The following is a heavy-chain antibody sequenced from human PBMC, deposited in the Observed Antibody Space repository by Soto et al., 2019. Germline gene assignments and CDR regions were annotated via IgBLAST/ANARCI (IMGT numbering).Heavy chain of an antibody. V-gene: IGHV4-31*03. D-gene: IGHD3-10*01. CDR3: ARDKGGAALKGSGMDV. CDR1: GGSISSRDYY. CDR2: IYYSGST. Sequence: QVQLQESGPGLVKPSQTLSLSCSVCGGSISSRDYYWSWIRHHPEKGLEWIGSIYYSGSTYYNPSLKSRVTMSLDTSMNEFSLKLTSVTAADTAVYYCARDKGGAALKGSGMDVWGQGTTVTVSS. J-gene: IGHJ6*02.